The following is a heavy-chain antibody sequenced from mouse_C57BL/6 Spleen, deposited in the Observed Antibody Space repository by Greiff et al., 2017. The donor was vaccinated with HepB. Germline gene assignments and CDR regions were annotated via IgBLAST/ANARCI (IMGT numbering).Heavy chain of an antibody. V-gene: IGHV5-17*01. D-gene: IGHD1-1*01. J-gene: IGHJ1*03. CDR3: ARPITTAYFDV. CDR1: GFTFSDYG. CDR2: ISSGSSTI. Sequence: DVMLVESGGGLVKPGGSLKLSCAASGFTFSDYGMHWVRQAPEKGLEWVAYISSGSSTIYYADTVKGRFTISRDNAKNTLFLQMTILRSEDTAMYYCARPITTAYFDVWGTGTTVTVSS.